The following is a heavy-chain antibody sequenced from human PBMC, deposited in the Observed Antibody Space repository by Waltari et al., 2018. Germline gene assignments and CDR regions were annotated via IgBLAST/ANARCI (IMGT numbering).Heavy chain of an antibody. V-gene: IGHV1-46*01. CDR2: INPSGGST. Sequence: QVQLVQSGAEVKKPGASVKISCKTSAYPFSSAYVHWVRQAPGQGLEWMGIINPSGGSTIYAQRFQGRVTMTRDTSTSTVYMELSSLKSEDTAVYYCATDTGALWMDVWGQGTTVTVSS. J-gene: IGHJ6*02. CDR1: AYPFSSAY. CDR3: ATDTGALWMDV. D-gene: IGHD2-21*01.